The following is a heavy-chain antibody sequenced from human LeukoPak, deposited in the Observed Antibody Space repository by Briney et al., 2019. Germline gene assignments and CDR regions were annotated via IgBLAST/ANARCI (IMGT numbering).Heavy chain of an antibody. Sequence: GGSLRLSCAASGFTFSSYAMSWVRQAPGKGLEWVSAISGSGGSTYYADSVKGRFTISRDNSKNTLYLQMNSLRAVDTAVYYCAKMDYYDSSGYPPVDYWGQGTLVTVSS. CDR2: ISGSGGST. V-gene: IGHV3-23*01. D-gene: IGHD3-22*01. CDR3: AKMDYYDSSGYPPVDY. CDR1: GFTFSSYA. J-gene: IGHJ4*02.